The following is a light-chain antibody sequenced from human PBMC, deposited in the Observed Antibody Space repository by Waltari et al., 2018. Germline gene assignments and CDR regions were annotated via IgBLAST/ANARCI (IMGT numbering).Light chain of an antibody. Sequence: QSVLTQPPSVSGTPGQRVIISCSGSSSNIGSNAVNWYQQLPGTAPKLLMYSTNQPPAGVPNRFSGSKSGTSGSLAISGLQSEDEGDYYCAAWDESLNGVVVFGGGTKLTVL. V-gene: IGLV1-44*01. CDR3: AAWDESLNGVVV. CDR2: STN. CDR1: SSNIGSNA. J-gene: IGLJ2*01.